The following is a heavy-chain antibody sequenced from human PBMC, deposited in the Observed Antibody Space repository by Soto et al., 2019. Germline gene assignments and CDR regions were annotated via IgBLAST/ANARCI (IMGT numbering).Heavy chain of an antibody. V-gene: IGHV1-69*06. D-gene: IGHD3-3*01. CDR1: GGTFSSDA. J-gene: IGHJ6*02. Sequence: SVKVSCKASGGTFSSDAISWVRQAPGQGLEWMGGIIPIFGTANYAQKFQGRVTITADKSTSTAYMELSSLRSEDTAVYYCARDGVTIFGVVAYYYYGMDVWGQGTTVTVS. CDR3: ARDGVTIFGVVAYYYYGMDV. CDR2: IIPIFGTA.